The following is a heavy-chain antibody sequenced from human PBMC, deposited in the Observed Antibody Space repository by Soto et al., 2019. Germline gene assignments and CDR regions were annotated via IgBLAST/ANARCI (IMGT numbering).Heavy chain of an antibody. J-gene: IGHJ3*02. Sequence: ASVKVSCKASGYIFTGYYIQWVRQAPGQGLEWMGWINIKTGGTKYAQKFQGRVTMTRDTSINTAYMEVSRLRSDDTAVYYCATDKVAFDMWGQGTMVTVSS. V-gene: IGHV1-2*02. CDR1: GYIFTGYY. CDR3: ATDKVAFDM. CDR2: INIKTGGT. D-gene: IGHD3-9*01.